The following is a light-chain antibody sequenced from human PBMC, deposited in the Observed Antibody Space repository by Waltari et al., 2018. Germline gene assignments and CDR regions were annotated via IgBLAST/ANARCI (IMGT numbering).Light chain of an antibody. CDR3: QQYYRSRT. CDR1: QSILYSSNDKNY. Sequence: DNVMTQSPDSLAVSLGERATINCKSSQSILYSSNDKNYLAWYQQKPGQPPKLLIYWASTRESGVPDRFSGSGSGTDFTLTISSLQAEDVAVYYCQQYYRSRTFGQGTKVEIK. V-gene: IGKV4-1*01. CDR2: WAS. J-gene: IGKJ1*01.